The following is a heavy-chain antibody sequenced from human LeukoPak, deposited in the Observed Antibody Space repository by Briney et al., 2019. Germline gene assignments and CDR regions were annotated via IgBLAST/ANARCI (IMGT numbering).Heavy chain of an antibody. Sequence: GASVKVSCKASGGTFSSYAISWVRQAPGQGLEWMGGIIPIFGTANYAQKLQGRVTMTTDTSTSTAYMELRSLRSDDTAVYYCARDGGYYYYGMDVWGQGTTVTVSS. CDR3: ARDGGYYYYGMDV. J-gene: IGHJ6*02. V-gene: IGHV1-69*05. D-gene: IGHD3-16*01. CDR1: GGTFSSYA. CDR2: IIPIFGTA.